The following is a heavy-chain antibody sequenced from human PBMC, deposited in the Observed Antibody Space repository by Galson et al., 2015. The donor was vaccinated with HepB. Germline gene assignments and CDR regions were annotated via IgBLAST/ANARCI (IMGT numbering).Heavy chain of an antibody. D-gene: IGHD3-3*01. J-gene: IGHJ4*02. Sequence: CAISGDSVSSNSAAWNWTRQSPSRGLEWLGRTYYRSKWYNDYAVSVKSRITINPDTSKNQFSLQLNSVTPEDTAVYYCARDLSITIFGVVSSLDYWGQGTLVTVSS. V-gene: IGHV6-1*01. CDR3: ARDLSITIFGVVSSLDY. CDR2: TYYRSKWYN. CDR1: GDSVSSNSAA.